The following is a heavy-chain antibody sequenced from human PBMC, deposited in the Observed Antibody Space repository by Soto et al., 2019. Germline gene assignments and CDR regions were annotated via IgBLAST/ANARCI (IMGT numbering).Heavy chain of an antibody. CDR3: VKGDSANYYSSSQN. J-gene: IGHJ4*02. D-gene: IGHD2-15*01. Sequence: GGSLRLSCAASGFTFSAYALTWVRQAPGKGLEWVSVIGDSADSTFYADSVKGRFTISRDNSKNTLYLQMNSLRAEDTAVYFCVKGDSANYYSSSQNWGQGTLVTVSS. CDR2: IGDSADST. CDR1: GFTFSAYA. V-gene: IGHV3-23*01.